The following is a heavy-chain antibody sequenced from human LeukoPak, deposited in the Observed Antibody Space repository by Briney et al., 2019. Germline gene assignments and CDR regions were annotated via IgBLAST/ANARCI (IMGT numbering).Heavy chain of an antibody. CDR1: GLTFSSYW. CDR3: ARSPLRSGGPFDY. Sequence: GGSLRLSCAASGLTFSSYWMSWVRQAPGKGLEWVANIRQDGSERYYVDSVRGRFTISRDNTKNSVYLQMNSLRGEDTALYFCARSPLRSGGPFDYWGQGTLVTVSS. CDR2: IRQDGSER. V-gene: IGHV3-7*01. D-gene: IGHD6-19*01. J-gene: IGHJ4*02.